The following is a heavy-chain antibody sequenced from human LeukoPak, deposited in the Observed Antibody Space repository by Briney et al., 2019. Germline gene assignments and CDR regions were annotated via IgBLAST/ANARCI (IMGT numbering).Heavy chain of an antibody. CDR1: GFTFSSYG. CDR2: ISYDGSNK. CDR3: AKDRARYYYDSSGYLDY. Sequence: GGSLRLSCAASGFTFSSYGMPWVRQAPGKGLEWVAVISYDGSNKYYADSVKGRFTISRDNSKNTLYLQMNSLRAEDTAVHYCAKDRARYYYDSSGYLDYWGQGTLVTVSS. V-gene: IGHV3-30*18. D-gene: IGHD3-22*01. J-gene: IGHJ4*02.